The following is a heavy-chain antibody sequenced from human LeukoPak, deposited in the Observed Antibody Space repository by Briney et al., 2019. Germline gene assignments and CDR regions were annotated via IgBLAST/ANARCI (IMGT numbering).Heavy chain of an antibody. Sequence: SETLSLTCTVSGDSIGSYAWSWIRRPPGKGLEWIGDISRSGDTNYSPSLKSRLTISVDMSKNQFSLKLRSVTAADTAVYYCAKDRGGGRDAFDIWGQGTVVTVSS. J-gene: IGHJ3*02. V-gene: IGHV4-59*01. CDR3: AKDRGGGRDAFDI. CDR1: GDSIGSYA. D-gene: IGHD3-10*01. CDR2: ISRSGDT.